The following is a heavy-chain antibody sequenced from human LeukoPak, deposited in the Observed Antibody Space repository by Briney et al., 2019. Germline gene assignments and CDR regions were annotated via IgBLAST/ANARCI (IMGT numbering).Heavy chain of an antibody. V-gene: IGHV3-7*03. Sequence: GGSLRLSCAASGFMFSNYWMSWVRQAPGKGLEWVANIKQDGSESRYVDSVKGRFTISRDNAKNSLYLQMNSLRAEDTAVYYCAKDRRLAAFDYGGQGTLVTVSS. CDR2: IKQDGSES. J-gene: IGHJ4*02. CDR1: GFMFSNYW. D-gene: IGHD6-25*01. CDR3: AKDRRLAAFDY.